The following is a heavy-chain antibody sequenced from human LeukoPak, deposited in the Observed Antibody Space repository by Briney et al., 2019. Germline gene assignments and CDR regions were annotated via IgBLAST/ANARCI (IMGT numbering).Heavy chain of an antibody. V-gene: IGHV4-34*01. D-gene: IGHD2-15*01. Sequence: SETLSLTCAVYGGSFSGYYWNWIRQPPGKGLEWIGEINHGGSTNYNPSLKSRVSVDTSKNQVSLKMSSVTAADTAVYYCARPQKRYCGGGRCSLTDWGLGTLVTVSS. CDR1: GGSFSGYY. J-gene: IGHJ4*02. CDR2: INHGGST. CDR3: ARPQKRYCGGGRCSLTD.